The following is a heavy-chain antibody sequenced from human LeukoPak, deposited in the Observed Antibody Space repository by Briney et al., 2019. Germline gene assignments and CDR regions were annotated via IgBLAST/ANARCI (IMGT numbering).Heavy chain of an antibody. CDR3: AKDRNYYDSSGYNDY. Sequence: PGGSLRLSCAASGYTFSSYAMRWVPQAPGKGPEWVSAISGSGGSTYYADSVQGRFTISRDNSKTTLYLQMNSLRAGDTAVYYCAKDRNYYDSSGYNDYWGQGTLVTVSS. V-gene: IGHV3-23*01. CDR1: GYTFSSYA. J-gene: IGHJ4*02. CDR2: ISGSGGST. D-gene: IGHD3-22*01.